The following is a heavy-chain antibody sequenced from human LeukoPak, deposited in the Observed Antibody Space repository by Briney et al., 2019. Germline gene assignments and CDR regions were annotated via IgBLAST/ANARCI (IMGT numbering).Heavy chain of an antibody. CDR3: ARGPRIAVAGTGYYFDY. J-gene: IGHJ4*02. CDR2: MNPNSGNT. Sequence: ASVKVSCKASGYTFTSYGISWVRQAPGQGLEWMGWMNPNSGNTGYAQKFQGRVTMTRNTSISTAYMELSSLRSEDTAVYYCARGPRIAVAGTGYYFDYWGQGTLVTVSS. D-gene: IGHD6-19*01. CDR1: GYTFTSYG. V-gene: IGHV1-8*02.